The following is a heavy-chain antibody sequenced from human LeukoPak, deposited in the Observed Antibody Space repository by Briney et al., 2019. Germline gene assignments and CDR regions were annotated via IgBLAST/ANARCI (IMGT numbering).Heavy chain of an antibody. CDR3: AREPPHSGMDV. V-gene: IGHV3-48*03. D-gene: IGHD1-26*01. CDR1: GFTFNSYE. CDR2: ISSSGGTT. Sequence: GESLRLSCAASGFTFNSYEMNWVRQAPGKGLEWVSYISSSGGTTYYADSMKGRFTISRDNAKNSLYLQMNSLKAEDTAVYYCAREPPHSGMDVWGKGTTVTVSS. J-gene: IGHJ6*04.